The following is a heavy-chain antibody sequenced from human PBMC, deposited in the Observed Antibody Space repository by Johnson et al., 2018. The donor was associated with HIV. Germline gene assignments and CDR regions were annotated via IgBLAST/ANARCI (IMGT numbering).Heavy chain of an antibody. CDR1: GFTFSNFG. CDR2: IWYDGSNK. V-gene: IGHV3-33*06. CDR3: VKGMDSSNWYAFDI. J-gene: IGHJ3*02. D-gene: IGHD6-13*01. Sequence: QVQLVEFGGGVVQPGRSLRLSCAASGFTFSNFGMHWVRQAPGKGLEWVAVIWYDGSNKYYADSVKGRFTISRDNSKNTLYLQMNSLRADDTAVYYCVKGMDSSNWYAFDIWGQGTMVTVSS.